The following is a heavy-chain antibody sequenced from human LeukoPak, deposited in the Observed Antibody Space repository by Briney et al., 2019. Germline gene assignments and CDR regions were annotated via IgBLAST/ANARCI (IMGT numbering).Heavy chain of an antibody. J-gene: IGHJ6*03. D-gene: IGHD1-26*01. CDR2: IKSKTDGGTT. V-gene: IGHV3-15*01. Sequence: GGSLRLSCAASGFTFSNAWMSWVRQAPGKGLEWVGRIKSKTDGGTTDYAAPVKGRFTISRDDSKNTLYLQMNSLKTEDTAVYYCTTVGKVGSYYYYYYMDVWGKGTTVTVSS. CDR3: TTVGKVGSYYYYYYMDV. CDR1: GFTFSNAW.